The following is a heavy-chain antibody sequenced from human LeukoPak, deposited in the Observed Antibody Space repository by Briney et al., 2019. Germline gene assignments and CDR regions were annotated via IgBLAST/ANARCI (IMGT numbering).Heavy chain of an antibody. CDR2: IYYSGST. CDR1: GGSISSYY. J-gene: IGHJ4*02. D-gene: IGHD3-22*01. CDR3: ARGADSSGYYSIFYFDY. Sequence: PSETLSLTCTVSGGSISSYYWNWIRQPPGKGLEWIGYIYYSGSTNYNPSLKSRVTISVDTSKNQFSLKLSSVTAADTAVYYCARGADSSGYYSIFYFDYWGQGTLVSVST. V-gene: IGHV4-59*12.